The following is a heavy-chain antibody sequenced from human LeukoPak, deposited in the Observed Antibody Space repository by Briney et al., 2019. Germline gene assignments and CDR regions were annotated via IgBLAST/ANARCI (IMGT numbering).Heavy chain of an antibody. V-gene: IGHV1-18*01. D-gene: IGHD3-10*01. CDR2: ISAYNGNT. CDR3: ARDLGPGYYYGSGSYYNPGY. J-gene: IGHJ4*02. CDR1: GYTFTSYG. Sequence: ASVKVSCKASGYTFTSYGISWVRQAPGQGLEWMGWISAYNGNTNYAQKLQGRVTMTTDTSTSTAYMELRSLRSDDTAVYYCARDLGPGYYYGSGSYYNPGYWGQGTLVTVSS.